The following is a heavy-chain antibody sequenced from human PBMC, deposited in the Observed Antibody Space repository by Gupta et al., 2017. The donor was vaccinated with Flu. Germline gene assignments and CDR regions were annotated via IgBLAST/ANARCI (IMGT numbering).Heavy chain of an antibody. CDR3: ARGGGYSGYDFALHGGYYYYGMDV. Sequence: QVQLVESGGGVVQPGRSLRLSCAASGFTFSSYGMHWVRQAPGKGLEWVAVIWYDGSNKYYADSVKGRFTISRDNSKNTLYLQMNSLRAEDTAVYYCARGGGYSGYDFALHGGYYYYGMDVGGQGTTVTVSS. CDR2: IWYDGSNK. J-gene: IGHJ6*02. CDR1: GFTFSSYG. V-gene: IGHV3-33*01. D-gene: IGHD5-12*01.